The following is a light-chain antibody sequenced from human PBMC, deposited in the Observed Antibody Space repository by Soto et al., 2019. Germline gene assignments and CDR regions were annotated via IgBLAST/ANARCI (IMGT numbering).Light chain of an antibody. CDR3: QQYNDWPFT. Sequence: EIVLTQSPGTLSVSPGERATLSCRASQSVSVNLAWYQQKPGQAPRLLIYGVSTRATGIPARFSGSESGTEFTLTIGSLQSEDFAVYYCQQYNDWPFTFGPGTKVDIK. CDR2: GVS. V-gene: IGKV3-15*01. CDR1: QSVSVN. J-gene: IGKJ3*01.